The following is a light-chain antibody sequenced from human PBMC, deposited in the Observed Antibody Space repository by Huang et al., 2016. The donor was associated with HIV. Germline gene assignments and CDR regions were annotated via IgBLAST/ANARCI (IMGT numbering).Light chain of an antibody. CDR3: QQYNTWPPLT. CDR2: GES. Sequence: EIVMTQSPATLSVSPGERATLSCRASQSITTNLYWYQQKPGQAPRLLIYGESTRAAGIPARFTGSGSGTELTLTISSLQSEDFAVYYCQQYNTWPPLTFGGGTKVEIK. V-gene: IGKV3-15*01. J-gene: IGKJ4*01. CDR1: QSITTN.